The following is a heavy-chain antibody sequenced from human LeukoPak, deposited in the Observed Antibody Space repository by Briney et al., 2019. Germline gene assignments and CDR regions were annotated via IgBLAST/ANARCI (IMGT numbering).Heavy chain of an antibody. J-gene: IGHJ4*02. Sequence: GSLRLSCAASGFTVSSNYMSWVRQAPGKGLEWVSVIYSGGSTYYADSVKGRFTISRDNAKNTLYLQMNSLRAEDTAVYYCASRGVIIRYYFDYWGQGTLVTVSS. D-gene: IGHD3-10*01. CDR1: GFTVSSNY. V-gene: IGHV3-53*01. CDR3: ASRGVIIRYYFDY. CDR2: IYSGGST.